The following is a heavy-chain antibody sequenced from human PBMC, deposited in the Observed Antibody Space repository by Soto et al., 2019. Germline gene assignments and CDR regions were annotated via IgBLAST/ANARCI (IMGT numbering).Heavy chain of an antibody. CDR3: ARHNYDSSGYYHYYYGMDV. CDR1: WDSVSPNSAT. D-gene: IGHD3-22*01. J-gene: IGHJ6*02. V-gene: IGHV6-1*01. Sequence: SQTLSLTCAISWDSVSPNSATCDWIRQSPSRGLEWLGRTYYRSRWFNDYAESVRGRITINPDTSNNQLSLQLNSVTPDDTAVYYCARHNYDSSGYYHYYYGMDVWGQGTTVTAP. CDR2: TYYRSRWFN.